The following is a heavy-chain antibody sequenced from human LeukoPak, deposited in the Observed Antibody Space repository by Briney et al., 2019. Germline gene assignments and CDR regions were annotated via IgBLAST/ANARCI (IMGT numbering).Heavy chain of an antibody. Sequence: GGSLRLSCAASGFTFSSYAMSWVRQAPGKGLEWVSVISGSGDNAYYADSVKGRFTISRDNSKNTLYLQMNSLRAEDTAVYYCAKDFQSRYSSSSFDYWGQGTLVTVSS. D-gene: IGHD6-6*01. J-gene: IGHJ4*02. CDR2: ISGSGDNA. CDR1: GFTFSSYA. CDR3: AKDFQSRYSSSSFDY. V-gene: IGHV3-23*01.